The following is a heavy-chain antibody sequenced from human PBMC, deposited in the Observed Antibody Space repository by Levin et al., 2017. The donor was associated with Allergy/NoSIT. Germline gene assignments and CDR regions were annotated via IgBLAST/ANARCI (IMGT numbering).Heavy chain of an antibody. J-gene: IGHJ2*01. D-gene: IGHD3-16*01. CDR3: ARYDLGYLDL. CDR1: GFTFSDYA. CDR2: IWYDGDDE. Sequence: LSLTCAASGFTFSDYAMHWVRQAPGKGLEWVAFIWYDGDDENYGDSVKGRFTISRDNSKDTLFLQMNSLRVDDTAVYYCARYDLGYLDLWGRGTLVTVSS. V-gene: IGHV3-33*01.